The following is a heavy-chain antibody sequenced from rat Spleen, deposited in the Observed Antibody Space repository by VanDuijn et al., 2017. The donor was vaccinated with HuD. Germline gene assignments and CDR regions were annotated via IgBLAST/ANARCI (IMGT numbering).Heavy chain of an antibody. D-gene: IGHD1-7*01. J-gene: IGHJ3*01. CDR3: ARGAYYGSAFAY. CDR2: IWSGGNT. Sequence: QVQLKESGPGPVQPSQTLSLTCTVSGFSLTSYGVSWVRQPPGKGPEWIGTIWSGGNTDYNSALKSRLSISRDTSKSQVLLKMNSLQTEDTAMYFCARGAYYGSAFAYWGQGTLVTVSS. V-gene: IGHV2-16*01. CDR1: GFSLTSYG.